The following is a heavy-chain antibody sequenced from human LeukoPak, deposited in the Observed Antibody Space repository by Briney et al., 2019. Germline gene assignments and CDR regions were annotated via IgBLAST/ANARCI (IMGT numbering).Heavy chain of an antibody. Sequence: SGPTLVKPTQTLTLTCTFSGFSLSTSGVGVGWIRQPPGKALEWLALIYWNDDKRYSPSLKSRLTITKGTSKNQVVLTMTNMDPVDTATYYCAHRPYGAYFDYWGQGTLVTVSS. J-gene: IGHJ4*02. V-gene: IGHV2-5*01. D-gene: IGHD2-21*01. CDR2: IYWNDDK. CDR1: GFSLSTSGVG. CDR3: AHRPYGAYFDY.